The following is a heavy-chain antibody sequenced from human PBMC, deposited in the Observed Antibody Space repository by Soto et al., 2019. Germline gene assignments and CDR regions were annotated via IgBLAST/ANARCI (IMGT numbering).Heavy chain of an antibody. CDR2: IIPIFGTA. V-gene: IGHV1-69*01. D-gene: IGHD3-3*01. CDR1: GGTFSSYA. CDR3: ARDLFGLEITIYGMDV. J-gene: IGHJ6*02. Sequence: QVQLVQSGAEVKKPGSSVKVSCKASGGTFSSYAISWVRQAPGQGLEWMGGIIPIFGTANYAQKFQGRVTITADESTSTAYMELSRLRSEDTAVYYCARDLFGLEITIYGMDVWGQGTTVTVSS.